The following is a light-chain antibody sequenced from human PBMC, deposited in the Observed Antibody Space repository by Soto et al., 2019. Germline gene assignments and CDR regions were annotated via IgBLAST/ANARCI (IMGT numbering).Light chain of an antibody. Sequence: QSVLTQPASVSGSPGQSITISCTGTRSDIGGYNLVSWYQQHPGKAPTLLIYEARERPSGVPTRFSGSKSGNTASLTISGLQAEDEAEYYCSLYTTASTYVFGTGTKSPS. CDR2: EAR. V-gene: IGLV2-14*02. J-gene: IGLJ1*01. CDR3: SLYTTASTYV. CDR1: RSDIGGYNL.